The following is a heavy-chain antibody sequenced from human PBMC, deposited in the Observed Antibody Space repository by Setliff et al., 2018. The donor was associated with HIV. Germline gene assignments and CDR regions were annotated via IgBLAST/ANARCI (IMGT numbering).Heavy chain of an antibody. CDR1: GFTFSSCE. V-gene: IGHV3-7*01. D-gene: IGHD3-16*01. J-gene: IGHJ4*02. CDR3: VRWGLPYGIDA. Sequence: GGSLRLSCSASGFTFSSCEINWVRQAPGKGREWVAHIKPDGSSKKYVDSVKGRFTISRDTAKDSLYLQMHSLRAEDTAVYYCVRWGLPYGIDAWGQGTLVTVSS. CDR2: IKPDGSSK.